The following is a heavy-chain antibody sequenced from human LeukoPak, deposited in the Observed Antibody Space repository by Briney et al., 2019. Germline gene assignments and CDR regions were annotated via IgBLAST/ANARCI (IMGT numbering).Heavy chain of an antibody. CDR2: IYSGGST. D-gene: IGHD3-16*02. CDR3: ARASGAYGYVWGSYRYFDY. J-gene: IGHJ4*02. CDR1: GFTVSSNY. V-gene: IGHV3-66*01. Sequence: GGSLRLSCAASGFTVSSNYMSWVRQAPGKGLEWVSVIYSGGSTYYADSVKGRFTISRDNSKNTLYLQMNSLRAEDTAVYYCARASGAYGYVWGSYRYFDYWGQGTLVTVSS.